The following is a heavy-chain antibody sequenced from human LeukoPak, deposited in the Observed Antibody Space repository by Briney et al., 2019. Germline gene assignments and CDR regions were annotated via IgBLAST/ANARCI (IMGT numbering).Heavy chain of an antibody. V-gene: IGHV3-74*01. CDR1: GFTFSRYW. CDR2: INTDGSSA. J-gene: IGHJ4*02. Sequence: GGSLRLSCATSGFTFSRYWMHWVRQAPGKGLVWVSRINTDGSSATYADSVRGRFTISRANARNTLYLQMNSLRAEDTAVYYCARGGSGNYPFDYWGQGTLVTVSS. CDR3: ARGGSGNYPFDY. D-gene: IGHD1-26*01.